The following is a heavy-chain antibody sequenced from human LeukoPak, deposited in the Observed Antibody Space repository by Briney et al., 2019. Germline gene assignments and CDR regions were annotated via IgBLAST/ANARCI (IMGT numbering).Heavy chain of an antibody. CDR2: INPTGGST. V-gene: IGHV1-46*01. D-gene: IGHD1-26*01. CDR1: GYTFSSYG. CDR3: ARDNSVGDNAWWFDP. J-gene: IGHJ5*02. Sequence: ASVKVSCKASGYTFSSYGISWVRQAPGQGLEWMGLINPTGGSTGYAQKFQGRVTMTRDMSTSTDYMELSSLRSEDTAIYYCARDNSVGDNAWWFDPWGQGTLVTVSS.